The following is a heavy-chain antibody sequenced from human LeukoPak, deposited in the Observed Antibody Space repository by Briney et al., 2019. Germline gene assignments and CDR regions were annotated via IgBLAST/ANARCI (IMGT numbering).Heavy chain of an antibody. CDR3: ARVYDSSGYDQGYYYYGMDV. J-gene: IGHJ6*02. CDR2: INHSGST. Sequence: SETLSLTCAVYGGSFSGYYWSWIRQPPGKGLEWIGEINHSGSTNYNPSLKSRVTISVDTTKNQFSLNLSSVNAADTAVYYCARVYDSSGYDQGYYYYGMDVWGQGTTVTVSS. D-gene: IGHD3-22*01. V-gene: IGHV4-34*01. CDR1: GGSFSGYY.